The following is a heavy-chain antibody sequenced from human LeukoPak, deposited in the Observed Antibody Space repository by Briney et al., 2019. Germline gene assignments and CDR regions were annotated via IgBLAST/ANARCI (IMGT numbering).Heavy chain of an antibody. CDR2: MYYTGST. CDR3: ARVSVVYGMDV. V-gene: IGHV4-59*11. D-gene: IGHD5/OR15-5a*01. Sequence: NRSETLSLTCSVSVGSLCRLYWAWIRQPPGKGREWIGYMYYTGSTNYTTSLESRVTISRATSKNQFSLKVSCVTAADTAVYYCARVSVVYGMDVWGRGTTVTVSS. CDR1: VGSLCRLY. J-gene: IGHJ6*02.